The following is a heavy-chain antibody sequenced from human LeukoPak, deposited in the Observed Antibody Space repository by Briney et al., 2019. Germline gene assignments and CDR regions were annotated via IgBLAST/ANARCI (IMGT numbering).Heavy chain of an antibody. Sequence: PGGSLRLSCAASGFTFSSYWVHWVRQAPGNGLVWVSHISGDGSRTSYADSVKGRFTISRDNAKNTLYLQMNSLRDEDTAVYYCARDRGYCIDCWGQGTLVTVSS. J-gene: IGHJ4*02. CDR3: ARDRGYCIDC. CDR2: ISGDGSRT. V-gene: IGHV3-74*01. CDR1: GFTFSSYW. D-gene: IGHD2-15*01.